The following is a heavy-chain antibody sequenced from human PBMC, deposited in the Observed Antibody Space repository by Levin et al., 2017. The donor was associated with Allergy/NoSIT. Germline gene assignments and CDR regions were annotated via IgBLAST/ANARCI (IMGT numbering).Heavy chain of an antibody. CDR1: GFTFSNYW. V-gene: IGHV3-74*01. CDR3: AREDWGLHDY. D-gene: IGHD7-27*01. Sequence: GGSLSLSCAASGFTFSNYWMHWVRQAPGKGLVWVSRINSDGRSTSYVDSVKGRFTISRDNAKNTLYLQMNSLRAEDTAVYYCAREDWGLHDYWGQGTLVTVSS. CDR2: INSDGRST. J-gene: IGHJ4*02.